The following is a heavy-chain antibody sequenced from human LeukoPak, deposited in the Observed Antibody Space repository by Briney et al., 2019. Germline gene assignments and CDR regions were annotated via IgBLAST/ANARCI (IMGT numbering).Heavy chain of an antibody. Sequence: GGSLRLSCAASGFTFSSYAMHWVRQAPGKGLEWVAVISYDGSNKYYADSVKGRFTISRDNSKNTLYLQMNSLRAEDTAVYYCARGLRYFDWLLDYYYYGMDVWGQGTTVTVSS. D-gene: IGHD3-9*01. CDR3: ARGLRYFDWLLDYYYYGMDV. CDR1: GFTFSSYA. CDR2: ISYDGSNK. J-gene: IGHJ6*02. V-gene: IGHV3-30-3*01.